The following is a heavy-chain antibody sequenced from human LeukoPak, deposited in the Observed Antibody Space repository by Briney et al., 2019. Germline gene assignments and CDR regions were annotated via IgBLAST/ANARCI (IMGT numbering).Heavy chain of an antibody. Sequence: TSETLSLTCAVYGGSFSGYYWSWIRQPPGKGLEWIGEINHSGSTNYNPSLKSRVTISVDTSKNQFSLKLSSVTAADTAVYYCARRSDSGWYGYWGQGTLVTVSS. CDR2: INHSGST. CDR1: GGSFSGYY. J-gene: IGHJ4*02. V-gene: IGHV4-34*01. D-gene: IGHD6-19*01. CDR3: ARRSDSGWYGY.